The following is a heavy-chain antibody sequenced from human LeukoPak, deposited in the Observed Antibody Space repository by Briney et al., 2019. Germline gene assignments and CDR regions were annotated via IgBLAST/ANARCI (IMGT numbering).Heavy chain of an antibody. CDR2: INPNSGGT. CDR3: ARAGSRILTGYYYYYYMDV. CDR1: GYTFTGYY. Sequence: ASVKVSCKASGYTFTGYYMHWVRQAPGQGLEWMGWINPNSGGTNYAQKFQGRVTVTRDTSISTAYMELSRLRSDDTAVYYCARAGSRILTGYYYYYYMDVWGKGTTVTISS. V-gene: IGHV1-2*02. D-gene: IGHD3-9*01. J-gene: IGHJ6*03.